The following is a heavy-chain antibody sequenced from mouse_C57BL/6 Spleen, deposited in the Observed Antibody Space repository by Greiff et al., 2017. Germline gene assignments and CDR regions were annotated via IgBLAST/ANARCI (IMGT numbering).Heavy chain of an antibody. CDR3: ARDDYDYFDY. J-gene: IGHJ2*01. V-gene: IGHV3-6*01. D-gene: IGHD2-4*01. CDR2: ISYDGSN. Sequence: EVQRVESGPGLVKPSQSLSLTCSVTGYSITSGYYWNWIRQFPGNKLEWMGYISYDGSNNYNPSLKNRISITRDTSKNQFFLKLNSVTTEDTATYYCARDDYDYFDYWGQGTTLTVSS. CDR1: GYSITSGYY.